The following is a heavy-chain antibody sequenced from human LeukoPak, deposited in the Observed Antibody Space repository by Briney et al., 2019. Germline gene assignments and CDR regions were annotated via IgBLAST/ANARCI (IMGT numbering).Heavy chain of an antibody. CDR3: AKLAGGVSYDSSGYYVNY. CDR1: GFTFSSYW. D-gene: IGHD3-22*01. CDR2: INSDGSST. V-gene: IGHV3-74*01. Sequence: SGGSLRLSCAASGFTFSSYWMHWVRQAPGKGLVWVSRINSDGSSTSYADSVKGRFTISRDNAKNTLYLQMNSLRAEDTAVYYCAKLAGGVSYDSSGYYVNYRGQGTLVTVSS. J-gene: IGHJ4*02.